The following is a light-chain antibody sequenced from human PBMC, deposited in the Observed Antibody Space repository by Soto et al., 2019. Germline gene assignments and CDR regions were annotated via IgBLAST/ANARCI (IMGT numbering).Light chain of an antibody. CDR1: QGISTA. Sequence: AIPLTQSPSSLSASVGDRVTITCRARQGISTALAWCQQKPGQGPKLLIYDASTLESGVPARFSGSGSVTDFTLTISSLQPEDFGTYYFQQFDSYPLTFGGGTKVEI. V-gene: IGKV1-13*02. J-gene: IGKJ4*01. CDR3: QQFDSYPLT. CDR2: DAS.